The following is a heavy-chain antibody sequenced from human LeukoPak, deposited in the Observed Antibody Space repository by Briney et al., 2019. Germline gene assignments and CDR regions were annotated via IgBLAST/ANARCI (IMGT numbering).Heavy chain of an antibody. V-gene: IGHV4-34*01. D-gene: IGHD3-10*01. CDR3: ARAGGDYYGSGSYPIPRYYYYGMDV. CDR1: GGSFSGYY. Sequence: PSETLSLTCAVYGGSFSGYYWSWIRQPPGKGLEWIGEINHSGSTNYNPSLKSRVTISVDTSKNQFSLKLSSVTAADTAVYYCARAGGDYYGSGSYPIPRYYYYGMDVWGQGTTVTVSS. J-gene: IGHJ6*02. CDR2: INHSGST.